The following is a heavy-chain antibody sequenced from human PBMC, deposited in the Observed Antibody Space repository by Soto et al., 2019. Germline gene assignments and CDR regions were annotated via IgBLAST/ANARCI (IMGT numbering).Heavy chain of an antibody. V-gene: IGHV1-18*01. Sequence: QVQLVQSGAEVKKPGASVKVSCKASGYTFTSYGISWVRQAPGQGLEWMGWISYYNGNTKYAQKLQGRVTMTTDTSTSTAYMELRSLRSDDTAVYYCARDDAVAGRGFLGYWGQGTLVTVSS. J-gene: IGHJ4*02. CDR1: GYTFTSYG. CDR2: ISYYNGNT. CDR3: ARDDAVAGRGFLGY. D-gene: IGHD6-19*01.